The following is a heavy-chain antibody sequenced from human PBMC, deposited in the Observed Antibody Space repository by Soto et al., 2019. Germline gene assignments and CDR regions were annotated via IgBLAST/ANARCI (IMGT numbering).Heavy chain of an antibody. J-gene: IGHJ4*02. CDR3: ARDDYSNYAPKSFDY. Sequence: PSETLSLTCAVYGGSFSGYYWSWIRQPPGKGLEWIGEINHSGSTNYNPSLKSRVTISVDTSKNQFSLKLSSVTAADTAVYYCARDDYSNYAPKSFDYWGQGTLVTVSS. D-gene: IGHD4-4*01. V-gene: IGHV4-34*01. CDR1: GGSFSGYY. CDR2: INHSGST.